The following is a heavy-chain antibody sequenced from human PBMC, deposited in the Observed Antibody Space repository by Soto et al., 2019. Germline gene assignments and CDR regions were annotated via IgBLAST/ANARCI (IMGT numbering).Heavy chain of an antibody. CDR3: ATNFDYTAMDLFDY. CDR2: FDPDDGET. CDR1: GYTRTELS. D-gene: IGHD5-18*01. J-gene: IGHJ4*02. Sequence: SLKVSCNVSGYTRTELSMHWVRQAPGKGLEWMGGFDPDDGETIYAQKFQGRVTMTEDTSTDTAYMELSSLRSEDTAVYYCATNFDYTAMDLFDYWGQGTLVTLS. V-gene: IGHV1-24*01.